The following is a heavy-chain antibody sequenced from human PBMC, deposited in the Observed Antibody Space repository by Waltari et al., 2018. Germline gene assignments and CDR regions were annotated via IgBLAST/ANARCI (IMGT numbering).Heavy chain of an antibody. J-gene: IGHJ4*02. Sequence: GSTNYNPSLKSRVTISVDTSKNQFSLKLSSVTAADTAVYYCARHSPGGYCSGGSCYPQTYFDYWGQGTLVTVSS. D-gene: IGHD2-15*01. CDR2: GST. CDR3: ARHSPGGYCSGGSCYPQTYFDY. V-gene: IGHV4-61*07.